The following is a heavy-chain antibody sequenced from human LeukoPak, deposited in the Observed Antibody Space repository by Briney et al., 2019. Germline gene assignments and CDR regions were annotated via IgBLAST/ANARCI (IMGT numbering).Heavy chain of an antibody. D-gene: IGHD6-13*01. J-gene: IGHJ3*02. CDR1: GGSFSGYY. CDR2: INHSGST. Sequence: SETLSLTCAVYGGSFSGYYWSWIRQPPGKGLEWIGEINHSGSTNYNPSLKSRVTISVDMSKNQFSLKLSSVTAADTAVYYCARGRSRWTRDAFDIWGQGTMVTVSS. CDR3: ARGRSRWTRDAFDI. V-gene: IGHV4-34*01.